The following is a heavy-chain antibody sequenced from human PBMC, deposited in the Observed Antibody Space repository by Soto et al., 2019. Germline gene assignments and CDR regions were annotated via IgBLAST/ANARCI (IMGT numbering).Heavy chain of an antibody. CDR3: ARVGSRFYYYYMDV. CDR1: GFTFSSYW. J-gene: IGHJ6*03. CDR2: IKQDGSEK. Sequence: ESGGGLVQPGGSLRLSCAASGFTFSSYWMSWVRQAPGKGLEWVANIKQDGSEKYYVDSVKGRFTISRDNAKNSLYLQMNSLRAEDTAVYYCARVGSRFYYYYMDVWGKGTTVTVSS. V-gene: IGHV3-7*01. D-gene: IGHD2-15*01.